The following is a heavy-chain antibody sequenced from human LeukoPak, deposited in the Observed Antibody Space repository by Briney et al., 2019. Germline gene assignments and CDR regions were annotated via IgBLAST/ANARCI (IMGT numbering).Heavy chain of an antibody. CDR2: ISYDGSNK. V-gene: IGHV3-30-3*01. CDR1: GFTFSTYT. Sequence: GGSLRLSCAASGFTFSTYTMHWVRQAPGKGLEWVAVISYDGSNKYYADSVKGRFTISRDNSKETLYLQMNSLRAGDTAVYYCARNENNGMDVWGHGTTVAVSS. J-gene: IGHJ6*02. CDR3: ARNENNGMDV.